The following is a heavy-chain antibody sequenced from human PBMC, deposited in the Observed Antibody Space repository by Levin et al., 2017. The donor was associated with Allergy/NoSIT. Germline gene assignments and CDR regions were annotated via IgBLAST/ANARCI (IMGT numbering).Heavy chain of an antibody. CDR2: IWYDGSNK. V-gene: IGHV3-33*01. CDR3: ARVMYGFYGMDV. Sequence: GGSLRLSCAASGFTFSSYGMHWVRQAPGKGLEWVAVIWYDGSNKYYADSVKGRFTISRDNSKNTLYLQMNSLRAEDTAVYYCARVMYGFYGMDVWGQGTTVTVSS. J-gene: IGHJ6*02. D-gene: IGHD3-10*02. CDR1: GFTFSSYG.